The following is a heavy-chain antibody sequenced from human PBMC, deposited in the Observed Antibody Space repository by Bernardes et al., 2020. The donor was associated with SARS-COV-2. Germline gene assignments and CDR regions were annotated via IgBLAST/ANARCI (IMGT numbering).Heavy chain of an antibody. CDR2: ISGSGGNT. D-gene: IGHD3-22*01. Sequence: GGSLRLSCAASGFTFSNHAMTWVRQAPGKGLEWVAAISGSGGNTYYTDSVKGRFTISRDNSKETLYVQMNSLRAEDTAVYYCARMPYYFDSSGYYYFDFWGQGTLVTVSS. CDR3: ARMPYYFDSSGYYYFDF. CDR1: GFTFSNHA. J-gene: IGHJ4*02. V-gene: IGHV3-23*01.